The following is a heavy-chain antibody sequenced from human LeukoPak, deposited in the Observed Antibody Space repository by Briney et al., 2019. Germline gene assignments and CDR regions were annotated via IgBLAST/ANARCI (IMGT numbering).Heavy chain of an antibody. Sequence: PGGSLRLSCAASGFTLSSYAMSWVRQAPGKGLEWVSGIRGSGGGTYYAGSVKGRFTISRDNSKNTLYLQMNSLRAEDTALYYCAKQGVDPYNWFDPWGQGTLVTVSS. CDR2: IRGSGGGT. D-gene: IGHD3-10*01. V-gene: IGHV3-23*01. J-gene: IGHJ5*02. CDR1: GFTLSSYA. CDR3: AKQGVDPYNWFDP.